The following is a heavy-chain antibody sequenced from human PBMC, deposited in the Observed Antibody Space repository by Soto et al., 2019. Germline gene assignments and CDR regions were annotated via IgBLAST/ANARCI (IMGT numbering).Heavy chain of an antibody. CDR1: GGSFSGYY. CDR3: GRGGWYGVFNVFDL. V-gene: IGHV4-34*01. D-gene: IGHD6-19*01. CDR2: INHSGST. J-gene: IGHJ3*01. Sequence: SETLSLTCAVYGGSFSGYYWSWIRQPPGKGLEWIGEINHSGSTNYNPSLKSRVTISVDTSKNQFALKLSPVTAADTAVYYCGRGGWYGVFNVFDLWGQGTMVTVSS.